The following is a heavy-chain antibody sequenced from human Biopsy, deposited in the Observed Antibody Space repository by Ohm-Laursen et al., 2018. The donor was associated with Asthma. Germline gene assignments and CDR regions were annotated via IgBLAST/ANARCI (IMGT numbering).Heavy chain of an antibody. CDR2: ISYDGRET. CDR3: TGDRFYNTVTSESFYYGVDV. Sequence: SLRLSCAASGFRFPIYGMHWVRQGPGKGPEWVALISYDGRETGYVDSVKGRFTISRDNFRNTVHLQMSSLRPEDSAVYYCTGDRFYNTVTSESFYYGVDVWGQGTTVTVSS. J-gene: IGHJ6*02. V-gene: IGHV3-30*03. CDR1: GFRFPIYG. D-gene: IGHD4-11*01.